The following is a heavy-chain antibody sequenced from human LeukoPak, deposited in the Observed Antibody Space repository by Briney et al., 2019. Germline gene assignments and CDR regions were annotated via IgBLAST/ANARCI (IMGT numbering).Heavy chain of an antibody. V-gene: IGHV5-51*01. CDR3: ARQKGYYYYGMDV. CDR2: IYPGDSDT. J-gene: IGHJ6*02. CDR1: GYSFTSYW. Sequence: RHGESLKISCKGSGYSFTSYWIGWVRQMPGKGLEWMGIIYPGDSDTRYSPSFQGQVTISADKSISTAYLQWSSLKASDTAMYYCARQKGYYYYGMDVWGQGTTVTVSS.